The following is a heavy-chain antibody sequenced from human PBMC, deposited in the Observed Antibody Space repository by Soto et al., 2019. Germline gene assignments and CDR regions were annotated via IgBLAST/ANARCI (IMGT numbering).Heavy chain of an antibody. V-gene: IGHV4-61*01. CDR3: ARALRAYCGGDCYSAYFDY. CDR1: GGSVSSGSYY. CDR2: IYYSGST. J-gene: IGHJ4*02. D-gene: IGHD2-21*02. Sequence: SETLSLTCTVSGGSVSSGSYYWSWIRQPPGKGLEWIGYIYYSGSTNYNPSLKNQVTISVDTSKNQFSLKLSSVTAADTAVYYCARALRAYCGGDCYSAYFDYWGQGTLVTVSS.